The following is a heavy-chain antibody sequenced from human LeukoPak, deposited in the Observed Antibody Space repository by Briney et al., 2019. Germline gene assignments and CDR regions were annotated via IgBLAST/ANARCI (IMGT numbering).Heavy chain of an antibody. Sequence: GGSLRLSCAASGFTFSSYWMSWVRQAPGKGLEWVANIKQDGSEKYYVDSVKGRFTISRDNAKNSLYLQMNSLRAEDTAVYYCATPGVYSSSQFTYFDYWGQGTLVTVSS. J-gene: IGHJ4*02. CDR2: IKQDGSEK. V-gene: IGHV3-7*01. CDR1: GFTFSSYW. CDR3: ATPGVYSSSQFTYFDY. D-gene: IGHD6-13*01.